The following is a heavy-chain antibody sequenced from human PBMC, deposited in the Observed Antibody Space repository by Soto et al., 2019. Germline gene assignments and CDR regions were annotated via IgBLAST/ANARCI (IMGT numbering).Heavy chain of an antibody. CDR1: GFTFGDYA. D-gene: IGHD2-21*02. CDR2: IRSKAYGGTT. Sequence: GGSLRLSCTASGFTFGDYAMSWFRQAPGKGLEWVGFIRSKAYGGTTEYAASVKGRFTISRDDSKSIAYLQMNSLNTEDTAVYYCTRDQVIVVVTAADAFDIWGQGTMVTASS. V-gene: IGHV3-49*03. J-gene: IGHJ3*02. CDR3: TRDQVIVVVTAADAFDI.